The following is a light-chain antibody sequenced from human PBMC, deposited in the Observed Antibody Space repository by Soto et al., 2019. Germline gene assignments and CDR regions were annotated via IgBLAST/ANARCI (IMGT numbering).Light chain of an antibody. CDR1: QSVSSY. V-gene: IGKV3-11*01. J-gene: IGKJ5*01. CDR2: DAS. CDR3: QRRSIWPLT. Sequence: EIVLTQSPATLSLSPGETATLSCRASQSVSSYLAWYQQKPGQAPRLLIYDASNRATGIPARFSGSGSGTDFTLTISSLEPEDFAVYYCQRRSIWPLTFGQGTRLEIK.